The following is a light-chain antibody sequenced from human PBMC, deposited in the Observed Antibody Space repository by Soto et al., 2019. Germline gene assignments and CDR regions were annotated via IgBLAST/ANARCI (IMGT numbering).Light chain of an antibody. J-gene: IGLJ2*01. CDR3: SSFAGSNNYIV. V-gene: IGLV2-8*01. CDR2: EVT. Sequence: QSVLTQPPSASGSPGQSVTISCTGPRSDIGGDNYVSWYQQQPGKAPKLIIYEVTERPSGVPGRFSASKSGDTASLTVTGLRAEDEGVYYCSSFAGSNNYIVFGGGTQLTVL. CDR1: RSDIGGDNY.